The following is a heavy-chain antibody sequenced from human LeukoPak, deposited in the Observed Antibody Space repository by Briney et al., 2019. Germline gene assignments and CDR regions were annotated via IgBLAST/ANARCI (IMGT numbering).Heavy chain of an antibody. Sequence: LRLSCAASGFTFSSYAMSWIRQPPGKGLEWIGYIYHSGSTYYNPSLKSRVTISVDRSKNQFSLKLSSVTAADTAVYYCARSVAGTKAVAGTLDYWGQGTLVTVSS. CDR3: ARSVAGTKAVAGTLDY. D-gene: IGHD6-19*01. J-gene: IGHJ4*02. CDR1: GFTFSSYA. V-gene: IGHV4-30-2*01. CDR2: IYHSGST.